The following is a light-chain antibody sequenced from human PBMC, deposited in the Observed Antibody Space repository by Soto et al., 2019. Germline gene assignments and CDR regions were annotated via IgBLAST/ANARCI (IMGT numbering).Light chain of an antibody. J-gene: IGKJ1*01. Sequence: DIQMTQSPSSLSASVGDRVTITCRASQGIKNELGWYQQKSGLAPKRLIFGATTLQSGVPSRLSGSASGTDFSLIISSLQPEDFATYYCLQYNHYPPTFGQGTKVDIK. CDR2: GAT. CDR1: QGIKNE. CDR3: LQYNHYPPT. V-gene: IGKV1-17*01.